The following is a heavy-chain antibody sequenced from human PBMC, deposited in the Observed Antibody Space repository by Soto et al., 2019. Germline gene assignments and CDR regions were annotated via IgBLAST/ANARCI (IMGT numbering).Heavy chain of an antibody. V-gene: IGHV4-59*01. D-gene: IGHD2-21*02. CDR1: GASISSSY. CDR2: IYHSGST. J-gene: IGHJ1*01. Sequence: PSETLSLTCTVSGASISSSYWSWIRRPPGKGLEWIGYIYHSGSTKYNPSLKSRVTISVDTSKNQFSVKLSSVTAADTAVYYCARVWRLDYIASWGQGTRVIVS. CDR3: ARVWRLDYIAS.